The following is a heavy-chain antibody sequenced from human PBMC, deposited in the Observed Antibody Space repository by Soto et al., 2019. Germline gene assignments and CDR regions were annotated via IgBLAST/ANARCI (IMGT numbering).Heavy chain of an antibody. CDR1: DDYG. D-gene: IGHD6-13*01. Sequence: DDYGMSCVRQAPGKGLEWVSGINWNGGSTGYADSVKGRFTISRDNAKNSLYLQMNSLRAEDTALYYCATVTYSSSWQFDYWGQGTLVTVSS. V-gene: IGHV3-20*03. CDR2: INWNGGST. CDR3: ATVTYSSSWQFDY. J-gene: IGHJ4*02.